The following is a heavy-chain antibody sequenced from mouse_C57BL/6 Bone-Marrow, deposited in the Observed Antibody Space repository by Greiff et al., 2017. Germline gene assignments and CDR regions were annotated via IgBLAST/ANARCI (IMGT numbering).Heavy chain of an antibody. D-gene: IGHD1-1*01. J-gene: IGHJ4*01. Sequence: QVQLQQSGAELARPGASVKLSCKASGYTFTSYGISWVKQRTGQGLEWIGEIYPRSGNTYYNEKFKGKATLTADKSSSTAYMELRSLTSKDSTVYFWARQRLRKRGYAMDYWGQGTSVTVSS. CDR2: IYPRSGNT. CDR3: ARQRLRKRGYAMDY. V-gene: IGHV1-81*01. CDR1: GYTFTSYG.